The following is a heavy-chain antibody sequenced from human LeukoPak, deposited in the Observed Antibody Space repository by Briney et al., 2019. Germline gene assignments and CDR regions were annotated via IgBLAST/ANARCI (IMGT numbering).Heavy chain of an antibody. D-gene: IGHD3-10*01. CDR1: GGSISSYY. CDR2: IYYSGST. CDR3: ARLGRLMGMVRGSNYYGMDV. V-gene: IGHV4-59*08. J-gene: IGHJ6*02. Sequence: PSETLSLTCTVSGGSISSYYWSWIRQPPGKGLEWIGYIYYSGSTNYNPSLKSRVTISVDTSKNQFSLKLSSVTAADTAVYYCARLGRLMGMVRGSNYYGMDVWGQGTTVTVSS.